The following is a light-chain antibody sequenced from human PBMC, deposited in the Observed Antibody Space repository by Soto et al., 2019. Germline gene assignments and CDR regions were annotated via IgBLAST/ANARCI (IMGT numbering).Light chain of an antibody. CDR2: GAS. CDR3: QQANSFPYT. CDR1: QAISSW. Sequence: DIQMTQSPSSVSASGGDRVTITCRASQAISSWLAWYQQKPGKAPKLLIYGASTLQSGVPSRFSGSGSGTEFTLTISSLQPEDFATYYCQQANSFPYTFGQGTKLAIK. V-gene: IGKV1-12*01. J-gene: IGKJ2*01.